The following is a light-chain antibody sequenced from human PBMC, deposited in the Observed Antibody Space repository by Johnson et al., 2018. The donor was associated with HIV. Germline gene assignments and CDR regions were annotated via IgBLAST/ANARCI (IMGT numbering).Light chain of an antibody. V-gene: IGLV1-51*02. J-gene: IGLJ1*01. CDR1: SSNIGNNY. Sequence: HSVLTQPPSVSAAPGQKVTISCSGSSSNIGNNYVSWYQQLPGTAPKLLIYEKNKRPSGIPDRFSASKSGTSATLDITGLQTGDEAEYYCGTWDSSLGAHYVVGSGTEVTVL. CDR2: EKN. CDR3: GTWDSSLGAHYV.